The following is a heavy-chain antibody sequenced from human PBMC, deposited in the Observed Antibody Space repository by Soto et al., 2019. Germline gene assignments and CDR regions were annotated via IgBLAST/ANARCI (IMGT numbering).Heavy chain of an antibody. Sequence: SVKVSCKASGGTFSSYAISWVRQAPGQGLEWMGGIIPIFGTANYAQKLQGRVTMTTDTSTSTAYMELRSLRSDDTAVYYCARLEGTMVRGVIFRYYYYGMDVWGQGTTVTVSS. CDR3: ARLEGTMVRGVIFRYYYYGMDV. CDR2: IIPIFGTA. J-gene: IGHJ6*02. CDR1: GGTFSSYA. D-gene: IGHD3-10*01. V-gene: IGHV1-69*05.